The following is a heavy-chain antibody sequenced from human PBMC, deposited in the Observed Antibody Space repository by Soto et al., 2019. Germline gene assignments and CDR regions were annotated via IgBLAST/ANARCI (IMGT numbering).Heavy chain of an antibody. D-gene: IGHD3-22*01. Sequence: EQLVQSGAEVKKPGSSVKVSCKASGGIFSSYAISWVRQAPGQGLEWMGGIIPILGTANYAQKFQGRVTITADESTNTAYMDLSSLKSEDTAIYYCARGGSGYVWFNEFWGQGTLVTVSS. CDR1: GGIFSSYA. V-gene: IGHV1-69*01. J-gene: IGHJ4*02. CDR3: ARGGSGYVWFNEF. CDR2: IIPILGTA.